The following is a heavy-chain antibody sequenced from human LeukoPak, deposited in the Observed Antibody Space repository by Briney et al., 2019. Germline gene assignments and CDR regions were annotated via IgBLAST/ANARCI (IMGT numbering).Heavy chain of an antibody. CDR2: IYFSGTT. D-gene: IGHD3-16*01. J-gene: IGHJ4*02. CDR1: GGSISSSSYY. CDR3: ASENRLGVMLD. V-gene: IGHV4-39*07. Sequence: SETLSLTCTVSGGSISSSSYYWGWIRQPPGKGLEWIGSIYFSGTTYYNPSLQSRVTISVDTAKNHFSLKLSSVTAADTATYYCASENRLGVMLDWGQGTLVTVSS.